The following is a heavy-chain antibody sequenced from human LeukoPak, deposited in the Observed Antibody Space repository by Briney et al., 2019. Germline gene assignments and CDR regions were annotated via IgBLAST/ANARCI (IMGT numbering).Heavy chain of an antibody. CDR3: AKGGKSITMVRGVIED. J-gene: IGHJ4*02. CDR2: ISGSGGST. V-gene: IGHV3-23*01. D-gene: IGHD3-10*01. Sequence: GGSLRLSCAASGFTFSSYAMSWVRQAPGKGLEWVSAISGSGGSTYYADSVKGRFTIYRDNSKNTLYLQMNSLRAEDTAVYYCAKGGKSITMVRGVIEDWGQGTLVTVSS. CDR1: GFTFSSYA.